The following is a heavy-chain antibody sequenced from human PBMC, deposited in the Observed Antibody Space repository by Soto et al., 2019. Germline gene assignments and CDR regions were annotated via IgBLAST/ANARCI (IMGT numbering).Heavy chain of an antibody. D-gene: IGHD3-22*01. CDR2: IIPIFGTA. Sequence: ASVKVSCKASGGTFSSYAISWVRQAPGQGLEWMGGIIPIFGTANYAQKFQGRGTITADESTSTAYMELSSLRSEDTAVYYCARSPQGYYYDSSGYYYFDYWGQGTLVTVSS. J-gene: IGHJ4*02. V-gene: IGHV1-69*13. CDR1: GGTFSSYA. CDR3: ARSPQGYYYDSSGYYYFDY.